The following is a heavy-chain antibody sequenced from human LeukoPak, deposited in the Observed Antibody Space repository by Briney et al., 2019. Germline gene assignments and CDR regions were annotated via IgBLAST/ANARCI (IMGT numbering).Heavy chain of an antibody. CDR2: ITYSGST. CDR3: ARGGVGGYDYFDS. D-gene: IGHD5-12*01. CDR1: GGSISSDDYY. Sequence: SETLSLTCTVSGGSISSDDYYWSWIRQPPGKSLEWIGHITYSGSTDYSPSLRSRVTMSVDTSKNQFSLKLNSVTAAETAMYFCARGGVGGYDYFDSWGQGTLVAVSS. J-gene: IGHJ4*02. V-gene: IGHV4-30-4*01.